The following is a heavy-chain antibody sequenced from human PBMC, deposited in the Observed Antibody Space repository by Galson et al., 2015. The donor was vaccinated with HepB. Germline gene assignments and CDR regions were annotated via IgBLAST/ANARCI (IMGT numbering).Heavy chain of an antibody. CDR1: GFSFTTYW. CDR2: IKQDGSEK. CDR3: SSWGGLDY. V-gene: IGHV3-7*03. Sequence: SLRLSCAVSGFSFTTYWMSWVRQAPGKGLEWVANIKQDGSEKYYMDSVKGRFTISRDNANNSLYLQMNSLRVEDTAVYYCSSWGGLDYRGQGILVTVSS. D-gene: IGHD3-10*01. J-gene: IGHJ4*02.